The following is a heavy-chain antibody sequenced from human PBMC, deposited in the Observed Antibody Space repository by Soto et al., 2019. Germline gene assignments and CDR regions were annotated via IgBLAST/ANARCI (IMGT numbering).Heavy chain of an antibody. Sequence: HSATMDLGIAFSRYCVYSRLYGGGIRNPAWKGLEWVGRIYTSGSTNYNPSLKSRVTMSVDTSKNQFSLKLSSVTAADTAVYYCAREVSPFPNYDFWSGYYGYFDYWGQGNLVTGSS. CDR2: IYTSGST. CDR1: RYCVYSRLY. CDR3: AREVSPFPNYDFWSGYYGYFDY. D-gene: IGHD3-3*01. V-gene: IGHV4-4*07. J-gene: IGHJ4*02.